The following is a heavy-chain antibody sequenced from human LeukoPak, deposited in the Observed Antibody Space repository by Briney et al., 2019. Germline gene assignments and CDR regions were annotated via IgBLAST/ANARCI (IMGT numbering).Heavy chain of an antibody. CDR3: ARRRSWYHAFDI. CDR1: GGSFSGYY. CDR2: INHSGST. V-gene: IGHV4-34*01. Sequence: SETLSLTCAVYGGSFSGYYWSWIRQPPGKGLEWIGEINHSGSTNYNPSLKSRVTISVDTSKNQFSLKLSSVTAADTAVYYCARRRSWYHAFDIWGQGTMVTVSS. J-gene: IGHJ3*02. D-gene: IGHD6-13*01.